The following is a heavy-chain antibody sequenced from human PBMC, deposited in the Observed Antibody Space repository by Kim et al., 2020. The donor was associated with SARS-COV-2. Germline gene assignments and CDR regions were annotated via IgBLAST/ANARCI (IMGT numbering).Heavy chain of an antibody. J-gene: IGHJ4*02. CDR2: IYYSGST. CDR1: GGSISSGGYY. D-gene: IGHD3-22*01. CDR3: ARERTLVDYYDSSGYYDY. Sequence: SETLSLTCTVSGGSISSGGYYWSWIRQHPGKGLEWIGYIYYSGSTYYNPSLKSRVTISVDTSKNQFSLKLSSVTAADTAVYYCARERTLVDYYDSSGYYDYWGQGTLVTVSS. V-gene: IGHV4-31*03.